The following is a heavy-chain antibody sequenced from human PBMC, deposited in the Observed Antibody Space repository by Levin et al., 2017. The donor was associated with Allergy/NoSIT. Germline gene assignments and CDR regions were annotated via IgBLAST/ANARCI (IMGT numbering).Heavy chain of an antibody. J-gene: IGHJ4*02. D-gene: IGHD6-13*01. V-gene: IGHV3-30*04. CDR3: ARAGAIGSSSWYAELDY. CDR2: ISYDGSNK. Sequence: GGSLRLSCAASGFTFSSYAMHWVRQAPGKGLEWVAVISYDGSNKYYADSVKGRFTISRDNSKNTLYLQMNSLRAEDTAVYYCARAGAIGSSSWYAELDYWGQGTLVTVSS. CDR1: GFTFSSYA.